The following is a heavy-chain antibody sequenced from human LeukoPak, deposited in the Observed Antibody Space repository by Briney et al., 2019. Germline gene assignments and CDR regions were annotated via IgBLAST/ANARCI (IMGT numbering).Heavy chain of an antibody. V-gene: IGHV4-34*01. CDR1: GGSFSGYY. CDR2: INHSGST. Sequence: KPSETLSLTCAVYGGSFSGYYWSWIRQPPGKGLEWIGEINHSGSTNYNPSLKSRVTISVGTSKNQFSLKLSSVTAADTAVYYCARLAGSSGWFHIDYWGQGTLVTVSS. CDR3: ARLAGSSGWFHIDY. D-gene: IGHD6-19*01. J-gene: IGHJ4*02.